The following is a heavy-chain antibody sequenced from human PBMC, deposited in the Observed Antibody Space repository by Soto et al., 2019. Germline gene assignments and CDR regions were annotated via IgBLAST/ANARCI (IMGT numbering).Heavy chain of an antibody. CDR3: ARDRYNWNGLHYGMDV. CDR1: GGSISSYY. D-gene: IGHD1-20*01. V-gene: IGHV4-59*01. J-gene: IGHJ6*02. Sequence: PSETLSLTCTVSGGSISSYYWSWIRQPPGKGLEWIGYIYYSGSTNYNPSLKSRVTISVDTSKNQFSLKLSSVTAADTAVYYCARDRYNWNGLHYGMDVWGQGTTVTVSS. CDR2: IYYSGST.